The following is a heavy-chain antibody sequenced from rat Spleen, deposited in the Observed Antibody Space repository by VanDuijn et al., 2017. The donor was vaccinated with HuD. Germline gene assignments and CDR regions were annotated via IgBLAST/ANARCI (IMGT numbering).Heavy chain of an antibody. CDR1: GFTFRDYA. CDR2: LSYDGSSP. CDR3: ARGGVTKVVGPGY. Sequence: EVQLVESGGGLVQPGRSLKFSCAASGFTFRDYAMAWVRQAPKKGLEWVATLSYDGSSPYYRDSVKGRLTISRDNAKSTLYLQMASLRSEDTATYYCARGGVTKVVGPGYWGQGVMVTVAS. J-gene: IGHJ2*01. V-gene: IGHV5-17*01. D-gene: IGHD1-1*01.